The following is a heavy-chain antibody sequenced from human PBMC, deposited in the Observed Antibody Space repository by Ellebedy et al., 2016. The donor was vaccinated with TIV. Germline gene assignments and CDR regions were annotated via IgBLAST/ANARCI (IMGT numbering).Heavy chain of an antibody. V-gene: IGHV3-48*02. CDR2: ISSSSSTI. D-gene: IGHD2-2*02. Sequence: GESLKISXAASGFTFSSYSMNWVRQAPGKGLEWVSYISSSSSTIYYADSVKGRFTISRDNAKNSLYLQMNSLRDEDTAVYYCAREPAPAAIIGSHWFDPWGQGTLVTVSS. J-gene: IGHJ5*02. CDR1: GFTFSSYS. CDR3: AREPAPAAIIGSHWFDP.